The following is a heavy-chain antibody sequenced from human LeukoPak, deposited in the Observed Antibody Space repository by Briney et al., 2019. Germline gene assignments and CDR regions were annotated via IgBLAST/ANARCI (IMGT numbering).Heavy chain of an antibody. Sequence: GGSLRLSCAASGFIFSSYSMSWVRQAPGKGLEWVSVITGSGGNTYYADSVKGRFTISKNNSKNTVYLQMSSLRVDDTAVYYCAKAASSSWPSYYYGMDVWGQGTTVTVSS. CDR2: ITGSGGNT. D-gene: IGHD6-13*01. J-gene: IGHJ6*02. CDR3: AKAASSSWPSYYYGMDV. V-gene: IGHV3-23*01. CDR1: GFIFSSYS.